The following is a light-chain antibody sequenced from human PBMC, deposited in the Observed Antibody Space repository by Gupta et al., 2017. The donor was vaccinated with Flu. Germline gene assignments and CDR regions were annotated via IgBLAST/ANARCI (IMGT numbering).Light chain of an antibody. CDR2: LGS. J-gene: IGKJ1*01. V-gene: IGKV2-28*01. Sequence: DIVMTQSPVSLPVTPGEPASIYCRSSQSLLQSNGLKYLDWYLQKPGQPPQLLIYLGSNRASGVPDRFSGSGSGTDFTLKISRVEAEDVGVYYCMQALQTPRTFGQGTKVEIK. CDR3: MQALQTPRT. CDR1: QSLLQSNGLKY.